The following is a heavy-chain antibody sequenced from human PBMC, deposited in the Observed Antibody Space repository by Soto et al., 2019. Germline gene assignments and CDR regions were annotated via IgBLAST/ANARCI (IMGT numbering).Heavy chain of an antibody. Sequence: QVQLVQSGAEVKKPGSSVKVSCKASGGTFSSYAISWVRQAPGQGLEWMGGIIPIFGTANYAQKFQGRVRITADEATSTAYMELSSLRSEDTAVYYCARDRIAAPGWGAFDIWGQGTMVTVSS. D-gene: IGHD6-13*01. CDR1: GGTFSSYA. V-gene: IGHV1-69*12. J-gene: IGHJ3*02. CDR2: IIPIFGTA. CDR3: ARDRIAAPGWGAFDI.